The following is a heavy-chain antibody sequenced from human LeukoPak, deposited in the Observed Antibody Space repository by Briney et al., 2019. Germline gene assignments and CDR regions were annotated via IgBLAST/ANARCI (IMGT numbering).Heavy chain of an antibody. V-gene: IGHV4-38-2*02. CDR1: GYSIISGYY. CDR2: IYYSGST. D-gene: IGHD3-10*01. J-gene: IGHJ4*02. CDR3: ARPIKTGFGELSAFDY. Sequence: SETLSLTCTVSGYSIISGYYWGWIRQPPGKGLEWIGSIYYSGSTYYNPSLKSRVTISIDTSKNQFSLKLSSVTAADTAVYYCARPIKTGFGELSAFDYWGQGTLVTVSS.